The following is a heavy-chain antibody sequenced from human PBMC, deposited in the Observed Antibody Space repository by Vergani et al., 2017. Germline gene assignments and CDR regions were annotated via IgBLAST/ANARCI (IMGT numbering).Heavy chain of an antibody. CDR2: LKVVGTS. Sequence: EVQLVESGGGLVQPGGSLRLSCAASGFSVSDNYMNSVRQAPGKGLEWVSILKVVGTSDYGDSVKGRFTVSRDISKNTLHLQLNSLRVADTAVYFCSYIMDVWGQGTTVTVSS. V-gene: IGHV3-66*01. J-gene: IGHJ6*02. CDR3: SYIMDV. CDR1: GFSVSDNY.